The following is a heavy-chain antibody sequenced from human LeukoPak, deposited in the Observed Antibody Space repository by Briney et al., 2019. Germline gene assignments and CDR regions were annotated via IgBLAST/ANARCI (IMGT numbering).Heavy chain of an antibody. Sequence: SQTLSLTCTVSGGSISSGDYYWSWIRQPPGKGLEWSGNIYYSGSTYYNPSLKSRVTISVDTSKNQFSLKLSSVTAADTAVYYCARSGSMVRGVIPDGMDVWGKGTTVTVSS. CDR2: IYYSGST. CDR3: ARSGSMVRGVIPDGMDV. D-gene: IGHD3-10*01. V-gene: IGHV4-30-4*01. CDR1: GGSISSGDYY. J-gene: IGHJ6*04.